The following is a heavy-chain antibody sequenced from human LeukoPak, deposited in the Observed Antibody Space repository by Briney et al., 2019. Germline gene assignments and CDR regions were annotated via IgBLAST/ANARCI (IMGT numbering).Heavy chain of an antibody. CDR1: GGSISSSSYY. CDR3: ERQAGESVDY. V-gene: IGHV4-39*01. J-gene: IGHJ4*02. CDR2: IYYSGST. Sequence: PSETLSLTCTVSGGSISSSSYYWGWIRQPPGKGLEWIGSIYYSGSTYYNPSLKCRDTISVATSKNQFSLKPSSVTAADTAVYDGERQAGESVDYWGQGTLVTVSS. D-gene: IGHD3-16*01.